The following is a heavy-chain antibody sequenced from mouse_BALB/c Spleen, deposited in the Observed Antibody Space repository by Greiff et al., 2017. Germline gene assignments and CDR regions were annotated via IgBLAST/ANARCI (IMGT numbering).Heavy chain of an antibody. D-gene: IGHD2-3*01. CDR1: GYTFTSYW. J-gene: IGHJ1*01. Sequence: QVQLKESGAELAKPGASVKMSCKASGYTFTSYWMHWVKQSPGQGLEWIGYINPSTGYTEYNQKFKDKATLTADKSSSTAYMQLSSLTSEDSAVYYCARGGYYPYWYFDVWGAGTTVTVSS. V-gene: IGHV1-7*01. CDR3: ARGGYYPYWYFDV. CDR2: INPSTGYT.